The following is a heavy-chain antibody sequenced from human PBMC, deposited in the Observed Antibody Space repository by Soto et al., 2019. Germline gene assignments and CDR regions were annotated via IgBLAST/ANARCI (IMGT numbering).Heavy chain of an antibody. CDR1: GFTFSSYS. Sequence: PGGSLRLSCAASGFTFSSYSMNWVRQAPGKGLEWVSSISSSSSYIYYADSVKGRFTISRDNAKNSLYLQMNSLRAEDTAVYYCATGTYYYDSSGSYWGQGTLVTVSS. CDR3: ATGTYYYDSSGSY. V-gene: IGHV3-21*01. D-gene: IGHD3-22*01. J-gene: IGHJ4*02. CDR2: ISSSSSYI.